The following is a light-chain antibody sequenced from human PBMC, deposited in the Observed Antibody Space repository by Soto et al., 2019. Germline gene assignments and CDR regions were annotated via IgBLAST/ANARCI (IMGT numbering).Light chain of an antibody. Sequence: IVLTQSPDTLSFSPWYRSTFSFRASQSVSSHLAWYQQKPGQAPRLLIYDASKRATGIPVRFSGSGSGTDFTLTINSLKPDDIAVYFCQQRTNSPETFGQGTKVDIK. CDR1: QSVSSH. CDR2: DAS. V-gene: IGKV3-11*01. CDR3: QQRTNSPET. J-gene: IGKJ2*01.